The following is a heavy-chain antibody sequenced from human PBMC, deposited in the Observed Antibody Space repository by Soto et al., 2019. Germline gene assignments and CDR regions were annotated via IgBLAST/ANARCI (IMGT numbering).Heavy chain of an antibody. CDR1: GYTFTSYG. CDR3: ARAAYYYDSSGYYPGDY. D-gene: IGHD3-22*01. Sequence: ASVKVSCKASGYTFTSYGISWVRQAPGQGLEWVGWISGYDGNTDYAHKFRGRVTMTTDTSTNTAYMDVSSLRSDDTAVYYCARAAYYYDSSGYYPGDYWGQGSLVTVSS. J-gene: IGHJ4*02. V-gene: IGHV1-18*01. CDR2: ISGYDGNT.